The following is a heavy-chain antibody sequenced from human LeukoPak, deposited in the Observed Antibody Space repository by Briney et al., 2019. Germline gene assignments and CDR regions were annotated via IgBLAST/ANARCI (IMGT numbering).Heavy chain of an antibody. CDR3: ARRGYSYGYSLYYFDY. J-gene: IGHJ4*02. CDR1: GYSFTSYW. Sequence: WESLKISCKGSGYSFTSYWIGWVRQMPGKGLEWMGIIYPGDSDTRYSPSFQGQVTISADKSISTAYLQWSSLKASDTAMYYCARRGYSYGYSLYYFDYWGQGTLVTVSS. CDR2: IYPGDSDT. D-gene: IGHD5-18*01. V-gene: IGHV5-51*01.